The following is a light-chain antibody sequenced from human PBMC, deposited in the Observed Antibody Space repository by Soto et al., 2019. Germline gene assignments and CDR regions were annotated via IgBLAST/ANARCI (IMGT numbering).Light chain of an antibody. V-gene: IGKV3-20*01. Sequence: EIVLTQSTGTLSLSPGERATLSCRASQSVRNSYLAWYQQKPGQAPRLLIYGASGRATGIPDRFSGSGSGTDFTLTISRMEPEDFAVYYCQQYGSSPYTFGQGTKLEI. CDR3: QQYGSSPYT. CDR2: GAS. CDR1: QSVRNSY. J-gene: IGKJ2*01.